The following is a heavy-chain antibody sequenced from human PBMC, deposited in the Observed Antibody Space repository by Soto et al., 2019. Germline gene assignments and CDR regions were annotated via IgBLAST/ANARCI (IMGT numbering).Heavy chain of an antibody. CDR2: IYYSGSS. Sequence: QLQLQESGPGLVKPSETLSLTCTVSGGSISSSSYYWGWIRQPPGKGLEWIGSIYYSGSSYYNPSLHKRVTISVDTSQNRFSLQLSSVTAADSAVYYCARQDTIFGVARGAFASWGHGTMVTVSS. CDR1: GGSISSSSYY. J-gene: IGHJ3*02. V-gene: IGHV4-39*01. CDR3: ARQDTIFGVARGAFAS. D-gene: IGHD3-3*01.